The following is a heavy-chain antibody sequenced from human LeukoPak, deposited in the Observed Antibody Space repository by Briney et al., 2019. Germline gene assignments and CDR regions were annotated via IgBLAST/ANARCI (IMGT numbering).Heavy chain of an antibody. V-gene: IGHV4-34*01. Sequence: SETLSLTCAVYGGSFSDYYWSWIRQPPGKGLEWIGEINHSGSTNYNPSLKSRVTISVDTSKNQFSLKLSSVTAADTAVYYCARIQISIAARPQYYYYYYMDVWGKGTTVTVSS. D-gene: IGHD6-6*01. CDR2: INHSGST. CDR1: GGSFSDYY. J-gene: IGHJ6*03. CDR3: ARIQISIAARPQYYYYYYMDV.